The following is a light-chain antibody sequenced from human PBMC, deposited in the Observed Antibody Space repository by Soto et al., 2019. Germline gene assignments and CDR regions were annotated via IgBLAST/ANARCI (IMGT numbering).Light chain of an antibody. CDR3: QQRSNWPPLT. Sequence: EIVLTQSPATLSLSPGERATLSCRASQSVSSYLAWYQQKPGQAPRLLIYDASNRATGIPARFSGSGSGTDFTLPISSLEPEDFAVYYCQQRSNWPPLTVGGVTKVEIK. CDR2: DAS. V-gene: IGKV3-11*01. J-gene: IGKJ4*01. CDR1: QSVSSY.